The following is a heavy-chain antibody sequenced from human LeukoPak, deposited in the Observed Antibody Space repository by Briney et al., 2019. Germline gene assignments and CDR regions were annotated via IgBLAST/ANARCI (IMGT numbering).Heavy chain of an antibody. J-gene: IGHJ4*02. CDR1: GYTFTGYY. V-gene: IGHV1-2*02. Sequence: ASVKVSCKTSGYTFTGYYMHWVRQAPGQGLEWMGWINPNSGGTNYAQKFQGRVTMTRDTSISTAYMELSRLRSDDTAVYYCASSSSSWYFSYFDYWGQGTLVTVSS. D-gene: IGHD6-13*01. CDR3: ASSSSSWYFSYFDY. CDR2: INPNSGGT.